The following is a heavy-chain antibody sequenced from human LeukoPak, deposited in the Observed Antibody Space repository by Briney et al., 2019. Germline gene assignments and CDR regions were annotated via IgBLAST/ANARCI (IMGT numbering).Heavy chain of an antibody. CDR1: GWTFIGYH. CDR3: ARGYYARSGYYCCDY. D-gene: IGHD3-3*01. Sequence: TLSVTCPFFGWTFIGYHWNWIRQPPGKALDWLGQINHTGNTNYNPFLKSRLTISVDTSKNHSSLNLTSMTAADTALYFCARGYYARSGYYCCDYWGQGTLVTVSS. J-gene: IGHJ4*02. V-gene: IGHV4-34*01. CDR2: INHTGNT.